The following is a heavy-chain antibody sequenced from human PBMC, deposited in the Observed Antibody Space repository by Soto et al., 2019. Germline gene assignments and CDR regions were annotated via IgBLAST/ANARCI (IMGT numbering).Heavy chain of an antibody. CDR3: ARGEEAGSFFPYYYGMDV. J-gene: IGHJ6*02. CDR1: GFTFSSYE. V-gene: IGHV3-48*03. D-gene: IGHD6-13*01. Sequence: GGSLRLSCATSGFTFSSYEMNWVRHAPGKGLEWVSYISSSGSTIYYAASVKGRFTISRDNAKNSLYLQMDSLRAEDTAVYYCARGEEAGSFFPYYYGMDVWGQGTTVTVSS. CDR2: ISSSGSTI.